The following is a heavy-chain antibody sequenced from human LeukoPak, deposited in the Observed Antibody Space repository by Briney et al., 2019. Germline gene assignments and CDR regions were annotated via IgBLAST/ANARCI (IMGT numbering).Heavy chain of an antibody. V-gene: IGHV3-9*01. CDR2: ISWNSGSI. Sequence: GGSLRLSCAASGFTFDDYAMHWVRQAPGKGLEWVSGISWNSGSIGYADSVKGRFTISRDNANNSLYLQMNSLRAEDTALYYCAKVEGSSSWRGLDYWGQGTLVTVSS. CDR1: GFTFDDYA. J-gene: IGHJ4*02. D-gene: IGHD6-13*01. CDR3: AKVEGSSSWRGLDY.